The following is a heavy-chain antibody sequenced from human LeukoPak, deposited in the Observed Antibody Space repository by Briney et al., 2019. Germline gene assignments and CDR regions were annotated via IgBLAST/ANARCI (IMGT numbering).Heavy chain of an antibody. V-gene: IGHV4-59*01. J-gene: IGHJ4*02. CDR3: ASGPYPAAGTDHQFDY. D-gene: IGHD6-13*01. Sequence: SETLSLTCTVSGASISSYYWSWIRQPPGKGLEWIGYIHSRGSTHYNPSLKSRVTISVDTSKNQFSLKLSSVTAADTAVYYCASGPYPAAGTDHQFDYWGQGTLVTVSS. CDR1: GASISSYY. CDR2: IHSRGST.